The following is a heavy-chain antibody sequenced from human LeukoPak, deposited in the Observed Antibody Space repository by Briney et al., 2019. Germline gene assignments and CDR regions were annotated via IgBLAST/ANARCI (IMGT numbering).Heavy chain of an antibody. CDR2: MNPNSGNT. D-gene: IGHD2-2*01. CDR1: GYTFASYD. V-gene: IGHV1-8*01. J-gene: IGHJ4*02. CDR3: ARRYCSSTCCHYFDY. Sequence: ASVKVSCKASGYTFASYDINWVRQATGQGLERMGWMNPNSGNTGYAQKFQGRVTMTRNTSISTAYMELSSLRSEDTAVYYCARRYCSSTCCHYFDYWGQGTLVTVSS.